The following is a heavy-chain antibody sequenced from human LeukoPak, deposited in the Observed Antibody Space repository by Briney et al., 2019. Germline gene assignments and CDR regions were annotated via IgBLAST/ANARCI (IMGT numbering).Heavy chain of an antibody. CDR3: ARSRVGSYYYYYMDV. Sequence: SETLSLTCTVSGGSISSGGYYWSWICQHPGKGLEWIGYIYYSGSTYYNPSLKSRVTISVDTSKNQFSLKLSSVTAADTAVYYCARSRVGSYYYYYMDVWGKGTTVTVSS. V-gene: IGHV4-31*03. J-gene: IGHJ6*03. CDR1: GGSISSGGYY. CDR2: IYYSGST. D-gene: IGHD2-15*01.